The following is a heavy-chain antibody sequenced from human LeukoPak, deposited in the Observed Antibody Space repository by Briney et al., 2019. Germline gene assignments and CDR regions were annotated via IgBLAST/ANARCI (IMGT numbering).Heavy chain of an antibody. CDR3: ARVRREMKRSLGRTTEYSYYYYMDV. CDR1: GFTFSSYE. D-gene: IGHD1/OR15-1a*01. Sequence: GGSLRLSCGASGFTFSSYEMNWVRQARGKGLEWVSYISSSGSTIYYADSVKGRFTISRDNAKNSVYLQMNRLRAEDTAVYYCARVRREMKRSLGRTTEYSYYYYMDVWGKGTTVTVSS. V-gene: IGHV3-48*03. J-gene: IGHJ6*03. CDR2: ISSSGSTI.